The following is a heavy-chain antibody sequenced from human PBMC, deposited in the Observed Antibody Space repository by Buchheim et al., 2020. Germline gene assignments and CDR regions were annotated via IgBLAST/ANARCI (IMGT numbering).Heavy chain of an antibody. V-gene: IGHV3-33*01. CDR3: ARAGSKQWLGHMDV. D-gene: IGHD6-19*01. CDR1: GFTFSSYG. J-gene: IGHJ6*02. Sequence: QVQLVESGGGVVQPGRSLRLSCAASGFTFSSYGMHWVRQAPGKGLEGVAVIWYDGSNKYYADSVKGRFTISRDNSKNTLYVQMNSLRAEDTAVYYCARAGSKQWLGHMDVWGQGTT. CDR2: IWYDGSNK.